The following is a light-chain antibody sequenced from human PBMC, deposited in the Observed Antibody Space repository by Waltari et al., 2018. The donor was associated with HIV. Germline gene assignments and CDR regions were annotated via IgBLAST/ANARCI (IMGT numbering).Light chain of an antibody. V-gene: IGLV1-36*01. Sequence: QSVLTQPPSVSEAPRQWVSISCSGGTPNIGKNAVRWYQQVPGKPPRLLIYYDDLLAPGVSGRFSGSKSGTSASLAISGLQSEDEGHYYCSAWDDSLDGRVFGGGTKVTVL. CDR2: YDD. J-gene: IGLJ3*02. CDR3: SAWDDSLDGRV. CDR1: TPNIGKNA.